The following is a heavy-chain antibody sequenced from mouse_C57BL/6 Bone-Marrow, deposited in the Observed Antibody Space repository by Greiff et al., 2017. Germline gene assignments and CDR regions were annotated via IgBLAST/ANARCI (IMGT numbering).Heavy chain of an antibody. CDR3: ARWGAYYSNPYAMDY. J-gene: IGHJ4*01. Sequence: QVQLKQSGPELVKPGASVKISCKASGYTFTDYYINWVKQRPGQGLEWIGWIFPGSGSTYYNEKFKGKATLTVDKSSSTAYMLLSSLTSEDSAVYFCARWGAYYSNPYAMDYWGQGTSVTVSS. CDR1: GYTFTDYY. V-gene: IGHV1-75*01. D-gene: IGHD2-5*01. CDR2: IFPGSGST.